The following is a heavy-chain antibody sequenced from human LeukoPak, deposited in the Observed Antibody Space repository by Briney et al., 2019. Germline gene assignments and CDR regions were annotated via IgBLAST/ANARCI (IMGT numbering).Heavy chain of an antibody. D-gene: IGHD5-12*01. CDR1: GGTFSSYA. CDR3: GRYQEAFGGYVGY. J-gene: IGHJ4*02. V-gene: IGHV1-69*04. CDR2: IIAIFGIA. Sequence: SVKVSCKASGGTFSSYAISWVRQAPGQGLEWMGRIIAIFGIANYAQKFQGRVTITSDKSTSTAYMELRSLRFWDTAGYYCGRYQEAFGGYVGYWGQGTLVTVSS.